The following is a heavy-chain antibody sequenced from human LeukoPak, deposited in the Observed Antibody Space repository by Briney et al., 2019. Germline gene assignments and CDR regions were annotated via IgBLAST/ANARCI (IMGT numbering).Heavy chain of an antibody. CDR2: IYYSGST. Sequence: ASETLSLTCTVSDGSISSSSYYWGWIRQPPGKGLEWIGTIYYSGSTYYNPSLKSRVTISVDTSKNQFSLKLSSVTAADTAVYYCASRIYDFWSGYLPGWFDPWGQGTLVTVSS. CDR3: ASRIYDFWSGYLPGWFDP. J-gene: IGHJ5*02. D-gene: IGHD3-3*01. V-gene: IGHV4-39*07. CDR1: DGSISSSSYY.